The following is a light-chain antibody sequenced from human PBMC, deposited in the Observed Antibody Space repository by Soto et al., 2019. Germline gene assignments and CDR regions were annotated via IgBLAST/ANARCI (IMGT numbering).Light chain of an antibody. J-gene: IGKJ1*01. Sequence: EIALTQSPATLSLSPGERATLSCRASQSVSSYLAWYQQKPGQAPRLLIYDASNRATGIPARFSGSGSGTDFSLTISSLEPGDFAVYYCQQRGSWPRTFGQGTKVDIK. CDR2: DAS. V-gene: IGKV3-11*01. CDR1: QSVSSY. CDR3: QQRGSWPRT.